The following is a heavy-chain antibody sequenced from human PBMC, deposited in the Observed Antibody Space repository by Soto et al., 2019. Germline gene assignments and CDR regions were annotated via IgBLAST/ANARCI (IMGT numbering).Heavy chain of an antibody. D-gene: IGHD5-12*01. CDR1: GGTFSSYS. V-gene: IGHV1-69*13. J-gene: IGHJ4*02. CDR3: ARPDREMATISPNFDY. Sequence: SVKVSCKASGGTFSSYSISWVRQAPGQGLEWMGGVIPIFGTANYAQKFQGRVTITADESTSTAYMELSSLRSEDTAVYYCARPDREMATISPNFDYWGQGTLVTVSS. CDR2: VIPIFGTA.